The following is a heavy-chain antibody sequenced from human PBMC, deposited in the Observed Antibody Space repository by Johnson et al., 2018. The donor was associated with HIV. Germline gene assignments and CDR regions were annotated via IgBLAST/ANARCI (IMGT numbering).Heavy chain of an antibody. V-gene: IGHV3-7*01. CDR3: ARDGRGEQLVDQGDAFDI. CDR1: GFTFSSYW. D-gene: IGHD6-6*01. CDR2: IKQDGSEK. Sequence: VQLVESGGGLVQPGGSLRLSCAASGFTFSSYWMSWVRQAPGKGLEWVANIKQDGSEKYYVDSVKGRFTISRDNAKNSLYLQMNSLRAEDTAVYYCARDGRGEQLVDQGDAFDIWGQGTRVTVSS. J-gene: IGHJ3*02.